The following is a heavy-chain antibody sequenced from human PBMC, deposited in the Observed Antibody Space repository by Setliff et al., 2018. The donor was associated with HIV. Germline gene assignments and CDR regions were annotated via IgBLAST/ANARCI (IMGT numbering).Heavy chain of an antibody. CDR1: GYSVSSGYY. Sequence: PSETLSLTCIVSGYSVSSGYYWGWIRQPPGKGLQWIGAMYDSETTYYNPSRKSRVTMSVDASRNRFSLKLSSVTAADTAIYYCARHQKVSFMSDHWGQGMLVTVS. J-gene: IGHJ4*02. D-gene: IGHD3-16*01. CDR2: MYDSETT. V-gene: IGHV4-38-2*02. CDR3: ARHQKVSFMSDH.